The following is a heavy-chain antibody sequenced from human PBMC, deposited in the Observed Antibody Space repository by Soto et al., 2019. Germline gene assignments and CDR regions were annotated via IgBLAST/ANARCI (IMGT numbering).Heavy chain of an antibody. CDR3: ARGVVGYYYGSGIQKPFDY. J-gene: IGHJ4*02. D-gene: IGHD3-10*01. CDR2: INPSGGST. Sequence: GASVKVSCKASGYTFTSYYMHWVRQAPGQGLEWMGIINPSGGSTSYAQKFQGRVTMTRDTSTSTVYMELSSLRSEDTAVYYCARGVVGYYYGSGIQKPFDYWGQGTLVTVSS. CDR1: GYTFTSYY. V-gene: IGHV1-46*03.